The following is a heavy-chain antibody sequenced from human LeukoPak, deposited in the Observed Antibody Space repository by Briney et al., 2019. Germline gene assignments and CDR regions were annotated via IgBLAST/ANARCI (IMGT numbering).Heavy chain of an antibody. D-gene: IGHD6-13*01. CDR2: ISGSGGST. CDR3: AKWEGSSSWLYNWFDP. J-gene: IGHJ5*02. Sequence: PGGSLRLSCAASGFTFSSYPMSWVRQAPGKGLEWVSAISGSGGSTFYADSVKGRFTISRDNSKNTLYLQMNSLRAEDTALYYCAKWEGSSSWLYNWFDPWGQGTLVTVSS. V-gene: IGHV3-23*01. CDR1: GFTFSSYP.